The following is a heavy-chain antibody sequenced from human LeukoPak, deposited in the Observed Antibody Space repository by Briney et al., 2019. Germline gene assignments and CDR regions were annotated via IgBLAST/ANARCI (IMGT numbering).Heavy chain of an antibody. Sequence: SETLSLTCAVYGGSFSGYYWSWIRQPPGKGLEWIGEINHSGSTNYNPSLKSRVTISVGTSKNQFSLKLSFVTAADTAVYYCARGDCSGGSCYSYYYYGMDVWGQGTTVTVSS. D-gene: IGHD2-15*01. CDR1: GGSFSGYY. J-gene: IGHJ6*02. CDR3: ARGDCSGGSCYSYYYYGMDV. V-gene: IGHV4-34*01. CDR2: INHSGST.